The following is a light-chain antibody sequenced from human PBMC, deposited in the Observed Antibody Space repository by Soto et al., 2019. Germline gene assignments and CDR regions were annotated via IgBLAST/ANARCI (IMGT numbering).Light chain of an antibody. J-gene: IGKJ1*01. Sequence: EIVLTQSPGTLSLSPGERATLSCRASQSVSSYYLAWYQQKPGQAPRLLIYAASSRATGIPDRFSGGGSGTDFTLTISRLEPEDFAVYYCQQCSSSPWTFGQGTEVEIK. V-gene: IGKV3-20*01. CDR2: AAS. CDR3: QQCSSSPWT. CDR1: QSVSSYY.